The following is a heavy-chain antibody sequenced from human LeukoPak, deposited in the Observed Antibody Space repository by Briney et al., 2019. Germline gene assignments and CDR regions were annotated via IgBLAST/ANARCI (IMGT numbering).Heavy chain of an antibody. CDR1: GFTFSTYG. CDR2: IRYDGSNK. J-gene: IGHJ4*02. Sequence: PGGSLRLSCAASGFTFSTYGMHWVRQAPGKGLEWVAFIRYDGSNKYYADSVKGRFTISRDNSKNTVHLQMNSLRAEDTAVYYCAAPGVPAATYYFDYWGQGTLVTVSS. D-gene: IGHD2-2*01. V-gene: IGHV3-30*02. CDR3: AAPGVPAATYYFDY.